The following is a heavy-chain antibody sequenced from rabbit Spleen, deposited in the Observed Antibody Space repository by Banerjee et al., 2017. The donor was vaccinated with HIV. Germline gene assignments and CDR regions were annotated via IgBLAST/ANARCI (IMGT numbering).Heavy chain of an antibody. Sequence: QSLEESGGDLVKPGASLTLTCTASSFSFSSNYYMCWVRQAPGKGLEWIACINTATGKAVYATWAKGRFTISRTSSTTVTLQMTSLTAADTATYFCARDLVAIIGWNFNLWGPGTLVTVS. CDR2: INTATGKA. CDR3: ARDLVAIIGWNFNL. CDR1: SFSFSSNYY. D-gene: IGHD1-1*01. J-gene: IGHJ4*01. V-gene: IGHV1S40*01.